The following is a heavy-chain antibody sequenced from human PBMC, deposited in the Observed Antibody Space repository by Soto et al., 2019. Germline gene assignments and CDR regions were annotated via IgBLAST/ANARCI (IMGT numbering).Heavy chain of an antibody. CDR3: ARENDVLRFLEWLSIFDY. CDR2: IYYSGST. CDR1: GGSISSGDYY. Sequence: PSETLSLTCTVSGGSISSGDYYWSWIRQPPGKGLEWIGYIYYSGSTYYNPSLKSRVTISVDTSKNQFSLKLSSVTAADTAVYYCARENDVLRFLEWLSIFDYWGQGTLVTVSS. V-gene: IGHV4-30-4*01. J-gene: IGHJ4*02. D-gene: IGHD3-3*01.